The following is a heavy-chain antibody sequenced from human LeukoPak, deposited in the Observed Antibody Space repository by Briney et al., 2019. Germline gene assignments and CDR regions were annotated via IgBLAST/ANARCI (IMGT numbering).Heavy chain of an antibody. D-gene: IGHD4-17*01. J-gene: IGHJ5*02. CDR1: GYTFTGYY. Sequence: ASVKVACKTYGYTFTGYYMHWVRQAPGQGLEWMGWINPNSGGTNYAQKFQGRVTMTRDTSISTAYMELSRLSSDDTAVYYCARDGGDYGNWFDPWGQGTLVTVS. V-gene: IGHV1-2*02. CDR3: ARDGGDYGNWFDP. CDR2: INPNSGGT.